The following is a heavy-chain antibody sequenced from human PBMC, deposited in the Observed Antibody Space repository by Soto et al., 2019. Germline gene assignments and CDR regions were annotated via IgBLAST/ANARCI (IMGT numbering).Heavy chain of an antibody. CDR3: ASSQKGYNWNYFDH. CDR1: GGSISGSDYY. D-gene: IGHD1-20*01. CDR2: VFYTGFT. Sequence: QLQLQESGPGLVKPSETLSLTCAVSGGSISGSDYYWGWLRQSPGRGPEWIGSVFYTGFTSYNPSLESRVSVSVDTSKNQFSLKVSAVTAADTAVYYCASSQKGYNWNYFDHWGQGALVTVAS. J-gene: IGHJ4*02. V-gene: IGHV4-39*01.